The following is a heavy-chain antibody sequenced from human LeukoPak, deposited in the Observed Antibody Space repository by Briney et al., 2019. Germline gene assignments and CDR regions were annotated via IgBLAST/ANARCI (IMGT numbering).Heavy chain of an antibody. Sequence: GGSLRLSCAASGFTFSSSAMSWVRQAPGKGLEWVSGISDSGGSTYYTDSVKGRFTISRDNSKNMLYLQMNSLRAEDTAVYYCAKVSESNYDFLTGYYTPYYFDYWGQGTLVTVSS. J-gene: IGHJ4*02. CDR1: GFTFSSSA. V-gene: IGHV3-23*01. D-gene: IGHD3-9*01. CDR2: ISDSGGST. CDR3: AKVSESNYDFLTGYYTPYYFDY.